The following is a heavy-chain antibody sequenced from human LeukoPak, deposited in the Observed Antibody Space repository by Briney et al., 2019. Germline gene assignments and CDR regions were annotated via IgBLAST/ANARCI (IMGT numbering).Heavy chain of an antibody. D-gene: IGHD5-18*01. Sequence: SVKVSCKASGCTFSSYAISWVRQAPGQGLEWMGMIIPMFGTANYAQKFQGRITITTDESTSTAYMELSSLRSEDTAVYYCARGYTAMAHAFDIWGQGTMVTVSS. CDR1: GCTFSSYA. CDR3: ARGYTAMAHAFDI. J-gene: IGHJ3*02. CDR2: IIPMFGTA. V-gene: IGHV1-69*05.